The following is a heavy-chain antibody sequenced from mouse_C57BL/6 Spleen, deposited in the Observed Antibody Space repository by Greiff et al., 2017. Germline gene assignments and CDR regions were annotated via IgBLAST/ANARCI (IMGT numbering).Heavy chain of an antibody. D-gene: IGHD2-1*01. V-gene: IGHV5-17*01. CDR1: GFTFSDYG. CDR2: ISSGSSTI. Sequence: EVKVVESGGGLVKPGGSLKLSCAASGFTFSDYGMHWVRQAPEKGLEWVAYISSGSSTIYYADTVKGRFTISRDNAKNTLFLQMTSLRSEDTAMYYCASNYVGDYFDYWGQGTTLTVSS. J-gene: IGHJ2*01. CDR3: ASNYVGDYFDY.